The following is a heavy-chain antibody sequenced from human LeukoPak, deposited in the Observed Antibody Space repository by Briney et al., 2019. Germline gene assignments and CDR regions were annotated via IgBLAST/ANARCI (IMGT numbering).Heavy chain of an antibody. CDR3: VRGIAGAANDH. D-gene: IGHD6-19*01. Sequence: GGSLRLSCAASAFTFSSYWMHWVRQPPGEGLVWVSRINPDGSSTTYADSVKGRFTMSRDNAANMLYLQMTSLRADDTAVYYCVRGIAGAANDHWGQGTLVTVSS. V-gene: IGHV3-74*01. CDR2: INPDGSST. CDR1: AFTFSSYW. J-gene: IGHJ4*02.